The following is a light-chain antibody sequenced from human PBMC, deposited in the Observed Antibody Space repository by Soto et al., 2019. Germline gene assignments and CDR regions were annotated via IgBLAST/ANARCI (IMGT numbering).Light chain of an antibody. CDR2: GAS. Sequence: DIQLTQSPSFLSASVGDRVTITCRASQGISSYLAWYQQPPGKAPKLLIYGASTLQRGVSSRFSGSGSGTEFTLTISSLQPEDFATYYCQHLNTYPRTFGQGTELEVK. J-gene: IGKJ2*01. CDR1: QGISSY. V-gene: IGKV1-9*01. CDR3: QHLNTYPRT.